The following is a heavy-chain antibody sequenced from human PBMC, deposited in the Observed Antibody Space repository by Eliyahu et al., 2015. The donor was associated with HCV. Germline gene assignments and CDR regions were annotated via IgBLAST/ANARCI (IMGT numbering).Heavy chain of an antibody. J-gene: IGHJ3*02. CDR3: AREEVVRGGIGQGGASDI. CDR1: GGIFXSCA. V-gene: IGHV1-69*06. D-gene: IGHD3-10*01. CDR2: IIPIFGRA. Sequence: QVQLVQSGAEVKKPGSSVKVSCKASGGIFXSCANNWVRQAPGQGLEWMGGIIPIFGRANYAQKFQGRVTITADKSTSTAYMEVRSLTSEDTAVYYCAREEVVRGGIGQGGASDIWGQGTVVIVSS.